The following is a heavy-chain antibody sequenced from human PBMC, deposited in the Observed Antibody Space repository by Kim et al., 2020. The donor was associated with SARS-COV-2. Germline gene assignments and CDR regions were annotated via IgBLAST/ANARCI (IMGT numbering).Heavy chain of an antibody. Sequence: SETLSLTCTVSGGSISSYYWSWIRQPPGKGLEWIGYIYYSGSTNYNPSLKSRVTISVDTSKNQFSLKLSSVTAADTAVYYCAREGVSVVEMATIPNTYYYYGMDVWGQGTTVTVSS. CDR3: AREGVSVVEMATIPNTYYYYGMDV. CDR2: IYYSGST. V-gene: IGHV4-59*01. D-gene: IGHD2-21*01. CDR1: GGSISSYY. J-gene: IGHJ6*02.